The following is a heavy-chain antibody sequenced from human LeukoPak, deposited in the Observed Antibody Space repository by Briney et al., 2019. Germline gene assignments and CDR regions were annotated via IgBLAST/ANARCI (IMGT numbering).Heavy chain of an antibody. CDR2: ISGSGSST. CDR1: GSTFSSYA. D-gene: IGHD1-26*01. J-gene: IGHJ4*02. V-gene: IGHV3-23*01. CDR3: AKTSRHSGSFDY. Sequence: GGSLRLSCAASGSTFSSYAMSWVRQAPGKGLEWVSAISGSGSSTYYADSVKGRFTISRDNFKNTLYLQMNSLRAEDTAVYYCAKTSRHSGSFDYWGQGTLVTVSS.